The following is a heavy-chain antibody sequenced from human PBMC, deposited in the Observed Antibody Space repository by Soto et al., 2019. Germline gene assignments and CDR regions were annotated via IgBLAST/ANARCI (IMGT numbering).Heavy chain of an antibody. CDR1: GYNFASNH. J-gene: IGHJ4*02. CDR2: IHPTDGST. V-gene: IGHV1-46*01. CDR3: VRDRFGSWTFDY. Sequence: QVQLVQSGAEVKEPGASVKVSCKASGYNFASNHMHWVRQIPGQGLEWMGIIHPTDGSTSYAQRFRGRITLTRDAPTNTDYMELRGLTCEGTAVYYCVRDRFGSWTFDYRGQGTLLTVSS. D-gene: IGHD6-13*01.